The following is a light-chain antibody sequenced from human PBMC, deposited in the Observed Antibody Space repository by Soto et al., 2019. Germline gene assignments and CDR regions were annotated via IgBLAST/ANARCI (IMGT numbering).Light chain of an antibody. CDR2: WAS. Sequence: DIVTTQSPDSLAVSLGERATINCKSSQSVLYSANNKNYLAWYQQKPGQPPKLLIYWASTRESGVPDRFSGSGSGSDVTLTISSLQTEDVAVYYCQQYYNTPLTFGGGTKVEIK. CDR3: QQYYNTPLT. CDR1: QSVLYSANNKNY. V-gene: IGKV4-1*01. J-gene: IGKJ4*01.